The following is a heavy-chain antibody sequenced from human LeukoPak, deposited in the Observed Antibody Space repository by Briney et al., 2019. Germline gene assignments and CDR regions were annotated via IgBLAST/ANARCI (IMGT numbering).Heavy chain of an antibody. V-gene: IGHV3-21*01. J-gene: IGHJ6*01. D-gene: IGHD5-12*01. CDR2: ISISSSYI. CDR3: ARGGYSGYDSYYYGMDV. Sequence: PGRSLRLSGPASGFTLNRNTMNWVRQAPGKGLEWVSSISISSSYISYADSVKGRFTICRDDSKSSLYLQMTSLRAEETAVYHCARGGYSGYDSYYYGMDVWGQGATVTVSS. CDR1: GFTLNRNT.